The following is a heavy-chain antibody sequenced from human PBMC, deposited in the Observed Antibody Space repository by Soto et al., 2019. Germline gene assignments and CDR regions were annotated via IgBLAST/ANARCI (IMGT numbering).Heavy chain of an antibody. CDR3: ARDSGAGYYGSGSHDTRQRYYYYYGMDV. V-gene: IGHV1-69*06. J-gene: IGHJ6*02. Sequence: QVQLVQSGAEVKKPGSSVKVSCKASGGTFSSYAISWVRQAPEQGLEWMGGIIPIFGTANYAQKFQGRVTITADKSTSTAYMELSSLRSEDTAVYYCARDSGAGYYGSGSHDTRQRYYYYYGMDVWGQGTTVTVSS. D-gene: IGHD3-10*01. CDR2: IIPIFGTA. CDR1: GGTFSSYA.